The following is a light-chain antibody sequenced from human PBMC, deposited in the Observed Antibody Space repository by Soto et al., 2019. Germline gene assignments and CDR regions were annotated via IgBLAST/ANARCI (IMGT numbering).Light chain of an antibody. CDR3: AAWDGSLSGRV. Sequence: QAVVTQPPSASGTPGQRVTISCSGSSSNIGSNYVYWYQQLPGTAPKLLIYSNNQRPTGVSDRLSGSKSGTSASLAISGLRSEDEADYYCAAWDGSLSGRVFGGGTKLTVL. J-gene: IGLJ3*02. CDR1: SSNIGSNY. V-gene: IGLV1-47*02. CDR2: SNN.